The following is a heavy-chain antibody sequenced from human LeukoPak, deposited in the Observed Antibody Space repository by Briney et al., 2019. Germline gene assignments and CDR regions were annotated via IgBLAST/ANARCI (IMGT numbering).Heavy chain of an antibody. CDR1: GFTFSSYA. J-gene: IGHJ4*02. Sequence: GGSLRLSCAASGFTFSSYAMSWVRQAPGKGLEWVSAISGSGGSTYYADSVKGRFTISRDNSKNTLYLQMNSLRAEDTAVYYCAKPREDSSGYYEPFDYWGQGTLVTVSS. V-gene: IGHV3-23*01. D-gene: IGHD3-22*01. CDR2: ISGSGGST. CDR3: AKPREDSSGYYEPFDY.